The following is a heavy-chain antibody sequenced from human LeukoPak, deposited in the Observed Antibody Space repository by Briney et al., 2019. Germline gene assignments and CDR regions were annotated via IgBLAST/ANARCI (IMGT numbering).Heavy chain of an antibody. V-gene: IGHV3-30*03. CDR3: ASGYYYDSSGSSWWYFDY. J-gene: IGHJ4*02. D-gene: IGHD3-22*01. CDR2: ISYDGSNK. CDR1: GFTFSSYG. Sequence: GGSLRLSCAASGFTFSSYGMHWVRQAPGKGLEWVAVISYDGSNKYYADSVKGRFTISRDNSKNTLYLQMNSLRAEDTAVYYCASGYYYDSSGSSWWYFDYWGQGTLVTVSS.